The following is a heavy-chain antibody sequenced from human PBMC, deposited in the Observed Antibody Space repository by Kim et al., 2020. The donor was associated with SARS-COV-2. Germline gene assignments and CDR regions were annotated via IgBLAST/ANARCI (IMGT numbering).Heavy chain of an antibody. J-gene: IGHJ3*02. CDR3: AKDGRGGWNYYGAFDI. V-gene: IGHV3-9*01. CDR2: ISWNSGSI. Sequence: GGSLRLSCAASGFTFDDYAMHWVRQAPGKGLEWVSGISWNSGSIGYADSVKGRFTISRDNAKNSLYLQMNSLRAEDTALYYCAKDGRGGWNYYGAFDIWGQGTMVTVSS. CDR1: GFTFDDYA. D-gene: IGHD1-7*01.